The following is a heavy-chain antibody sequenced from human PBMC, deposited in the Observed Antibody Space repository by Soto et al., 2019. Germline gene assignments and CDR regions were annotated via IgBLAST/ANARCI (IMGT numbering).Heavy chain of an antibody. J-gene: IGHJ4*02. D-gene: IGHD2-15*01. CDR3: VVAAQPYYFDY. Sequence: QVQLVQSGAEVKKPGASVKVACKASGYTFTSYGSSCVRQAPGQGLEWMGWISAYNGNTNYAQKLQGRVTMTTDTSTSTAYMELRSLRSDDTAVYYCVVAAQPYYFDYWGQGTLVTVSS. CDR1: GYTFTSYG. CDR2: ISAYNGNT. V-gene: IGHV1-18*01.